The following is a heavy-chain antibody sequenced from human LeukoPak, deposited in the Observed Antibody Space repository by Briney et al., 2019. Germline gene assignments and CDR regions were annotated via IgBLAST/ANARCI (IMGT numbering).Heavy chain of an antibody. CDR1: GYTFTGYY. V-gene: IGHV1-2*02. D-gene: IGHD6-13*01. CDR3: ARVKGSSWYYYMDV. Sequence: GASVKVSCKASGYTFTGYYMHWVRQAPGQGLEWIGWINPNSGGTNYAQKFQGRVTMTRDTSISTAYMELSRLRSDDTAVYYCARVKGSSWYYYMDVWGKGTTVTVSS. J-gene: IGHJ6*03. CDR2: INPNSGGT.